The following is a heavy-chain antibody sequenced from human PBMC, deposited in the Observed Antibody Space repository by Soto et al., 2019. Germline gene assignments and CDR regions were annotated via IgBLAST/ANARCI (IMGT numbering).Heavy chain of an antibody. V-gene: IGHV3-30-3*01. J-gene: IGHJ4*02. Sequence: PGGSLRLSCAASGFTFSSYAMHWVRQAPGKGLEWVAVISYDGSNKYYADSVKGRFTISRDNSKNTRYLQMNSLRAEDTAVYYCAIVHVRGGDSSGYHFDYWGQGTLVTVSS. CDR2: ISYDGSNK. CDR3: AIVHVRGGDSSGYHFDY. D-gene: IGHD3-22*01. CDR1: GFTFSSYA.